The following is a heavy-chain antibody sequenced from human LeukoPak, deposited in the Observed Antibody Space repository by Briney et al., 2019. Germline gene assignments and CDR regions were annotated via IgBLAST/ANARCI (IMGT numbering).Heavy chain of an antibody. CDR1: RFTFTTYA. J-gene: IGHJ4*02. CDR3: ANHQRNILLWFGEL. CDR2: ISGSGHIT. Sequence: PGGSLRLSCAASRFTFTTYAMSWVRQTPGKGLEWVSTISGSGHITDYADSVKGRFTISRGNSKNTLYLQMNSLRAEDTAVYYCANHQRNILLWFGELWGQGTLVTVSS. V-gene: IGHV3-23*01. D-gene: IGHD3-10*01.